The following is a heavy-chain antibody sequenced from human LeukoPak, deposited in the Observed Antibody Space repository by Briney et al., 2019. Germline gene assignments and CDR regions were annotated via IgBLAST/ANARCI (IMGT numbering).Heavy chain of an antibody. J-gene: IGHJ4*02. V-gene: IGHV4-38-2*01. CDR1: GYSISSGYY. Sequence: SETLSLTCAVSGYSISSGYYWGWIRQPPGKGLEWIGSIYHSGITYYNPSLKSRVTISVDTSKNQFSLKLSSVTAADTAVYYCARQRIYFDYWGQGTLVTVSS. CDR3: ARQRIYFDY. CDR2: IYHSGIT.